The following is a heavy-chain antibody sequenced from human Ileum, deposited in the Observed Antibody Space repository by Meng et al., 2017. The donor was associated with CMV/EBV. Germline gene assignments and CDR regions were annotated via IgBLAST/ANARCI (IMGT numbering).Heavy chain of an antibody. CDR2: INWNGDST. Sequence: GGSLRLSCAGSGFTFDDYGMSWVRQAPGKGLEWVSGINWNGDSTGYADSVRGRFTISRDNAKNALYLQMNSLRAEDTALYYWARDRWCSSTSCYIGRVDGMDVWGQGTTVTVSS. V-gene: IGHV3-20*04. J-gene: IGHJ6*02. CDR3: ARDRWCSSTSCYIGRVDGMDV. D-gene: IGHD2-2*02. CDR1: GFTFDDYG.